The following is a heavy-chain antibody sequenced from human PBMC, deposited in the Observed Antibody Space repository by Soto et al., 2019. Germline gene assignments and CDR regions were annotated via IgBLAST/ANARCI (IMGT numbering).Heavy chain of an antibody. CDR1: GFTFSSYG. D-gene: IGHD1-26*01. CDR3: AKEYSGSYPDYGMDV. CDR2: ISYDGSNK. Sequence: PGGSLRLSCAASGFTFSSYGMHWVRQAPSKGLEWVAVISYDGSNKYYADSVKGRFTISRDNSKNTLYLQMNSLRAEDTAVYYCAKEYSGSYPDYGMDVWGQGTTVTVSS. V-gene: IGHV3-30*18. J-gene: IGHJ6*02.